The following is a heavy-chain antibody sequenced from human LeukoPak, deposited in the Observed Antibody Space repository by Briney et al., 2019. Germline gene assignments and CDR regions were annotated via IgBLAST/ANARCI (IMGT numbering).Heavy chain of an antibody. CDR2: ISSSGSNI. J-gene: IGHJ1*01. Sequence: GGSLRLSCAASGFTFSDYYMSWIRQAPGKGLEWASYISSSGSNIYYADSVKGRFTISRDNAKNSLYLQMNSLRVEDTAVYYCARKSIVVITPAEYWGQGTLVTVSS. D-gene: IGHD3-22*01. CDR3: ARKSIVVITPAEY. V-gene: IGHV3-11*01. CDR1: GFTFSDYY.